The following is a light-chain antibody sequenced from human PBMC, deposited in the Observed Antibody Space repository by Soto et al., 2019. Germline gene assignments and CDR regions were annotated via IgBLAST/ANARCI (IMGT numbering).Light chain of an antibody. CDR1: QSLLHTNGYNY. CDR2: LGS. V-gene: IGKV2-28*01. Sequence: DIVMTQTPLSLPVTPGEPASISCRSSQSLLHTNGYNYLDWYWQKPGQSPQLLISLGSDRASGVPDRFSGSGSGTEFTLKISRVEAEDVGVYYCMQALQTPLTFGGGTQVEIK. J-gene: IGKJ4*01. CDR3: MQALQTPLT.